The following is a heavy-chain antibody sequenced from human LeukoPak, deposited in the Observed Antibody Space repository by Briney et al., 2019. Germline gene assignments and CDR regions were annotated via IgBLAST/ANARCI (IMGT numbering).Heavy chain of an antibody. CDR3: AKGYWFDP. CDR1: GFTFDDYA. CDR2: ISWNSGSI. V-gene: IGHV3-9*01. Sequence: GGSLRLSCAASGFTFDDYAMPWVRQAPGKGLEWVSGISWNSGSIGYADSVKGRFTISRDNAKNSLYLQMNSLRAEDTALYYCAKGYWFDPWGQGTLVTVSS. J-gene: IGHJ5*02.